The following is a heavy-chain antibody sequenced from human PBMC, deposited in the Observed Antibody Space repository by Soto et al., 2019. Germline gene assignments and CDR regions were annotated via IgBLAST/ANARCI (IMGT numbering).Heavy chain of an antibody. J-gene: IGHJ4*02. D-gene: IGHD2-15*01. V-gene: IGHV3-23*01. CDR2: IRSSGDYT. CDR3: AKNHCPGGSCYYYFDY. Sequence: PGGSLRLSCAASGFTFSTYVMSWVRQAPGKGLEWVSAIRSSGDYTYYVDSVKGRFSISRDNSKNTLFLQMNSLRAEDTAVYYCAKNHCPGGSCYYYFDYWGQGTLVTVSS. CDR1: GFTFSTYV.